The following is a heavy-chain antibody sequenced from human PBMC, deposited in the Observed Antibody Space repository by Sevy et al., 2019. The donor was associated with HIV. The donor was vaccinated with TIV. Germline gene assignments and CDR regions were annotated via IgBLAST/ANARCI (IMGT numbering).Heavy chain of an antibody. D-gene: IGHD2-15*01. J-gene: IGHJ3*02. V-gene: IGHV4-34*01. CDR2: INHSGST. CDR1: GGSFSGYY. CDR3: ARGYCSGGSCRAFDI. Sequence: ETLSLTCAVYGGSFSGYYWSWIRQPPGKGLEWIGEINHSGSTNYNPSLKSRVTISVDTSKNQFSLKLSSVTAADTAVYYCARGYCSGGSCRAFDIWGQGTMVTISS.